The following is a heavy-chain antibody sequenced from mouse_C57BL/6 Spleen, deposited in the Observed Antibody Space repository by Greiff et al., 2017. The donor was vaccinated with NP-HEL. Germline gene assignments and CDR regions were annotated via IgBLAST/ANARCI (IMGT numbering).Heavy chain of an antibody. D-gene: IGHD2-4*01. CDR3: ARRGDYAYYFDY. CDR1: GFTFSDYG. J-gene: IGHJ2*01. Sequence: VQLKESGGGLVKPGGSLKLSCAASGFTFSDYGMHWVRQAPEKGLEWVAYISSGSSTIYYADTVKGRFTISRDNAKNTLFLQMTRLRSEDTAKYYCARRGDYAYYFDYWGQGTTLTVSS. CDR2: ISSGSSTI. V-gene: IGHV5-17*01.